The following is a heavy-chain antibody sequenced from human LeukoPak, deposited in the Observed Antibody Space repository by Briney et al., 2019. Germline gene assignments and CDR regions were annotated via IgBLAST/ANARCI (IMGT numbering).Heavy chain of an antibody. CDR3: TTPWGSRWDY. CDR1: GFTLSNAW. J-gene: IGHJ4*02. Sequence: GSLRLSCAASGFTLSNAWMSWVRQAPGKGLEWVGRIKSKTDGGTTEYAAPVKGRFTISTDDPKNTLYLQMNSLKTEDTAVYYCTTPWGSRWDYWGQGTLVTVSS. V-gene: IGHV3-15*01. CDR2: IKSKTDGGTT. D-gene: IGHD7-27*01.